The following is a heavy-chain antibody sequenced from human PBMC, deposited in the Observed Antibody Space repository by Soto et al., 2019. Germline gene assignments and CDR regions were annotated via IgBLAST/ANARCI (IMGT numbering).Heavy chain of an antibody. D-gene: IGHD5-12*01. J-gene: IGHJ4*02. CDR2: ISGSGGST. CDR3: AKFSIYSGYEPYYFDY. Sequence: PGGSLRLSCAASGFTFGSYAMSWVGQAPGKGLEWVSAISGSGGSTYYADSVKGRFTISRDNSKNTLYLQMNSLRAEDTAVYYCAKFSIYSGYEPYYFDYWGQGTLVTVSS. CDR1: GFTFGSYA. V-gene: IGHV3-23*01.